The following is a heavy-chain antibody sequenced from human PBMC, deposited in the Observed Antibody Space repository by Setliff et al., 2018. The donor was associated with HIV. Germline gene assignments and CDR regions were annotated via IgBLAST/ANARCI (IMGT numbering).Heavy chain of an antibody. CDR3: ARAHPAPTSLWGSGYAYYGAFDY. V-gene: IGHV4-61*09. CDR2: IHTSGRT. D-gene: IGHD3-22*01. J-gene: IGHJ4*02. Sequence: PSETLSLTCAVSGVSINSGTYYTYYWTWIRQPAGKGLEWIGHIHTSGRTTYSPSLRSRVNISVDMSKNQFSLKLTSVSAADTAVYYCARAHPAPTSLWGSGYAYYGAFDYWGQGTLVTVSS. CDR1: GVSINSGTYYTYY.